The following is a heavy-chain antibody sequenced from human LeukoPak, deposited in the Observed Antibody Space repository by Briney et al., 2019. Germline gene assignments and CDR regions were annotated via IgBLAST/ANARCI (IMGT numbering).Heavy chain of an antibody. Sequence: ASVKVSCKASGNTFTGYYIHWVRQVPGQGLEWMGWINPNSGGTNYAQKFQGRVTMTRDTSISTACMELSRLRSDDTAVYYCARNYDSSGYHHPWGQGTLVTVSS. D-gene: IGHD3-22*01. J-gene: IGHJ5*02. CDR1: GNTFTGYY. CDR3: ARNYDSSGYHHP. V-gene: IGHV1-2*02. CDR2: INPNSGGT.